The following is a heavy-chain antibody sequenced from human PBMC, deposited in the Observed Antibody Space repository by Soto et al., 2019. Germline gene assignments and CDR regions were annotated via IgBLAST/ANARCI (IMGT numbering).Heavy chain of an antibody. J-gene: IGHJ4*02. Sequence: GGSLRLSCAASGFTFSSYAMSWVRQAPGKGLEWVSAITGSGGSTYYADSVRGRFTISRDNSKNTLYLQMNSLRAEDTAVYYCAKVQAVAGTHFPIDYWGQGTLVTVSS. V-gene: IGHV3-23*01. D-gene: IGHD6-19*01. CDR3: AKVQAVAGTHFPIDY. CDR2: ITGSGGST. CDR1: GFTFSSYA.